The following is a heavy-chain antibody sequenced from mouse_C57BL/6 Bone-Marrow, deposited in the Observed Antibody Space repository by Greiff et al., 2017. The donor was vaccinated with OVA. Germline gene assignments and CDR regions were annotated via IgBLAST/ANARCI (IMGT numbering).Heavy chain of an antibody. D-gene: IGHD1-1*01. J-gene: IGHJ2*01. CDR2: IYPGDGDT. CDR3: ARDLYYYGSSSRA. Sequence: VQLQQSGPELVKPGASVKISCKASGYAFSSSWMNWVKQRPGKGLEWIGRIYPGDGDTNYNGKFKGKATLTADKSSSTAYMQLSSLTSEDSAVYFCARDLYYYGSSSRAWGQGTTLTVSS. CDR1: GYAFSSSW. V-gene: IGHV1-82*01.